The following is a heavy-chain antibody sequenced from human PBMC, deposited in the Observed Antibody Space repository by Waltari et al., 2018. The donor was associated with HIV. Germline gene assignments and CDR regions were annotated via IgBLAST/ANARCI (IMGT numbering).Heavy chain of an antibody. V-gene: IGHV4-34*01. CDR1: GESFSGYY. CDR2: VNHSGDT. CDR3: ARYFPPTGLPNHNVYTYGVDL. D-gene: IGHD2-2*02. J-gene: IGHJ6*02. Sequence: QVQLQQWGTGLLKPSETLSLSCGVTGESFSGYYWTWISQPPGKRLEWIGEVNHSGDTKYNPSLKSRVTISVDTSKKQFSLKLISVTAADTAVYYCARYFPPTGLPNHNVYTYGVDLWGQGTTVTVSS.